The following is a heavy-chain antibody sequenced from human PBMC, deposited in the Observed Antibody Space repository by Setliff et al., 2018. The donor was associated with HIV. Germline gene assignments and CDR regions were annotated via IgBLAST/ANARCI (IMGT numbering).Heavy chain of an antibody. Sequence: SETLSLTCNVSGGSISSGSYYWNWIRQPAGKGLEWIGYIYTGSTNYNPSLKSRVTILADTSKNRFSLTLNSVTAADTAVYYCARLEYYSDGNGYLQFYFDYWGQGTLVTVSS. V-gene: IGHV4-61*09. CDR3: ARLEYYSDGNGYLQFYFDY. CDR1: GGSISSGSYY. CDR2: IYTGST. D-gene: IGHD3-22*01. J-gene: IGHJ4*02.